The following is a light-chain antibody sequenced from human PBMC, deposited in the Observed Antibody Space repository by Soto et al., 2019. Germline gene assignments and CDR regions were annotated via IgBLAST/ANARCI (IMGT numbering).Light chain of an antibody. V-gene: IGKV3-20*01. J-gene: IGKJ3*01. Sequence: EIVLTQSPGTLSLSPGERVTLSCRTSQNVISNFLAWYQQKPGQAPRLLIFGASSRSTGIPDRFSGSGSGTDFTLTISRLEPEYFAVYYCQQDDSSPFTFGPGTKVDV. CDR2: GAS. CDR1: QNVISNF. CDR3: QQDDSSPFT.